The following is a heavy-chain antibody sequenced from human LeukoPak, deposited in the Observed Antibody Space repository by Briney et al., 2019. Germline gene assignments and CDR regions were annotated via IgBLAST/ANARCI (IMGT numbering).Heavy chain of an antibody. CDR1: GGTFSSYA. CDR3: AIGTVVTPSNYYYYYYMDV. CDR2: IIPIFGTA. V-gene: IGHV1-69*13. Sequence: SVKVSCKASGGTFSSYAISWVRQAPGQGLEWMGGIIPIFGTANYAQKFQGRVTITADESTSTAYMELSSLRSEDTAVYYCAIGTVVTPSNYYYYYYMDVWGKGTTVTVSS. D-gene: IGHD4-23*01. J-gene: IGHJ6*03.